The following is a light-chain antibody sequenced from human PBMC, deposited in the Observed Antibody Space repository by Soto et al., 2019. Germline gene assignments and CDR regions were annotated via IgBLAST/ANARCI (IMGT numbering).Light chain of an antibody. V-gene: IGLV2-11*01. CDR1: SSDVGGYNY. Sequence: QSALTQPRSVSGSPGQSVAISCTGTSSDVGGYNYVSWYQQHPGKVPKLIIFDVYKRPSGVPDRFSGSKSGSTASLTISGLQADDEADYYCCSYAGGVDVVGTGTKLTVL. CDR2: DVY. CDR3: CSYAGGVDV. J-gene: IGLJ1*01.